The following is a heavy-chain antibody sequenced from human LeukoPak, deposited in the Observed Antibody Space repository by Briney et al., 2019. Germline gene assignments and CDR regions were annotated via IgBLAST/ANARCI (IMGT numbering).Heavy chain of an antibody. J-gene: IGHJ4*02. V-gene: IGHV3-53*01. D-gene: IGHD6-13*01. CDR2: IYSGGST. Sequence: GGSLRLSCAASGFTVSSNYMSWVRQAPGKGLEWVSVIYSGGSTYYADSVKGRFTISRDNSKNTLYLQMNGLRAEDTAVYYCARGFSSWYYFDYWGQGTLVTVSS. CDR1: GFTVSSNY. CDR3: ARGFSSWYYFDY.